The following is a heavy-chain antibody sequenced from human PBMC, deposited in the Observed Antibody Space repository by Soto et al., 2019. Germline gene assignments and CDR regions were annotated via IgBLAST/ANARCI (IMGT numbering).Heavy chain of an antibody. Sequence: GGSVRLSCAASGCTFSGYGMHWVRQAPGKGLEWVAVIWYDGSNKYYADSVKGRFTISRDNSKNTLYLQMNSLRAEDTAVYYCARDQDYYGSGSYYVPWFDPWGQGTLVTVSS. V-gene: IGHV3-33*01. D-gene: IGHD3-10*01. CDR3: ARDQDYYGSGSYYVPWFDP. J-gene: IGHJ5*02. CDR2: IWYDGSNK. CDR1: GCTFSGYG.